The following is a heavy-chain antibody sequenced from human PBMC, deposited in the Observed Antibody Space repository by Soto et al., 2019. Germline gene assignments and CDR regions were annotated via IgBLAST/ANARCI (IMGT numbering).Heavy chain of an antibody. CDR2: ISAYNGNT. CDR1: GYSFTSYG. J-gene: IGHJ4*02. V-gene: IGHV1-18*01. Sequence: TSVKLSCEACGYSFTSYGISWVRQAPGQGLEWMGWISAYNGNTNYAQKLQGRVTMTTDTSTSTAYMELRSLRSDDTAVYYCARDRIDIVLMVYASGAFDYWGQGTLVTVSS. D-gene: IGHD2-8*01. CDR3: ARDRIDIVLMVYASGAFDY.